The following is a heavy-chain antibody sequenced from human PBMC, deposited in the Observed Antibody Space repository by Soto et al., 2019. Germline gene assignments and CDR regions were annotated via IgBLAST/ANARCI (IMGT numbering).Heavy chain of an antibody. CDR2: IYPGDSDT. J-gene: IGHJ6*02. Sequence: PGESLKISCQGSGYSFTTYWIAWVRQMPGKGLEWMGIIYPGDSDTRCSPSFQGQVTMSADKSISTAYLQWSSPKASDTAIYYCAIHNGTTAGMDVWGQGTTVTVSS. CDR1: GYSFTTYW. V-gene: IGHV5-51*01. CDR3: AIHNGTTAGMDV. D-gene: IGHD1-7*01.